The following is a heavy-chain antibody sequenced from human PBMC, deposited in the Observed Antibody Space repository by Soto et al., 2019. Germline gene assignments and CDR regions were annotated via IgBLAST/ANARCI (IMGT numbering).Heavy chain of an antibody. D-gene: IGHD1-1*01. J-gene: IGHJ6*01. Sequence: QVQLEESGGGLVEPGGSLRLSCAAPGFRVSDNYMTWLRQAPGKGLEWVSHISSSGGYTNYADYVKGRFTIAKDNAKNPLVLIIDRLKGEHPAVYFGAVSTARGQPLRYGLEVDAWGQGTTV. CDR3: AVSTARGQPLRYGLEVDA. V-gene: IGHV3-11*05. CDR2: ISSSGGYT. CDR1: GFRVSDNY.